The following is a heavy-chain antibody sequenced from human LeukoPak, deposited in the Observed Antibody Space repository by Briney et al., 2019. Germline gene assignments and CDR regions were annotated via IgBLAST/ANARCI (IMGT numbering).Heavy chain of an antibody. CDR2: IDYSGDT. V-gene: IGHV4-30-4*02. CDR3: ASLGPPYGNFDY. D-gene: IGHD2-8*01. Sequence: PSETLSLTCTVSGGSISSGDYFWTWVRQRPGKGLEWLGFIDYSGDTYYNPPLKSRLAISVDTSKNQFSLKLSSVTAADTAVYYCASLGPPYGNFDYWGQGTLVTVSS. CDR1: GGSISSGDYF. J-gene: IGHJ4*02.